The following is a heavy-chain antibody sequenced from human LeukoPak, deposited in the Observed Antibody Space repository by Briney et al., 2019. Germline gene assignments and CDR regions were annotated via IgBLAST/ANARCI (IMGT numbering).Heavy chain of an antibody. CDR2: ISWNSGSI. D-gene: IGHD5-18*01. CDR3: ASQSRGYSYGYPAEDY. CDR1: GFTFDDYA. V-gene: IGHV3-9*01. Sequence: GGSLRLSCAASGFTFDDYAMHWVRQAPGKGLEWVSGISWNSGSIGYADSVKGRFTISRDNAKNSLYLQMNSLRAEDTAVYYCASQSRGYSYGYPAEDYWGQGTLVTVSS. J-gene: IGHJ4*02.